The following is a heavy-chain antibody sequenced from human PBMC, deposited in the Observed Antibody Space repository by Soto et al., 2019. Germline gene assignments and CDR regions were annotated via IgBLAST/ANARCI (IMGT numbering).Heavy chain of an antibody. D-gene: IGHD3-10*01. J-gene: IGHJ5*02. CDR1: GYSFTSYW. Sequence: RESLKISCKGSGYSFTSYWIGWVRQMPGKGLEWMGIIYPGDSDTRYSPSFQGQVTISADKSISTAYLQWSSLKASDTAMYYCARGAMVRGVIHRQVNWFDPWGQGTLVTVSS. CDR2: IYPGDSDT. CDR3: ARGAMVRGVIHRQVNWFDP. V-gene: IGHV5-51*01.